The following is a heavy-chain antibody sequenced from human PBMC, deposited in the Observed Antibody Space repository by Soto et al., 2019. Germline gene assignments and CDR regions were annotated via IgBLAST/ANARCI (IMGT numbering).Heavy chain of an antibody. J-gene: IGHJ4*02. CDR3: ARAPYYYASSGYAPGY. V-gene: IGHV1-46*01. CDR2: INPIVGST. D-gene: IGHD3-22*01. Sequence: ASVKVSCKASGYTFTSYYMHWVRQAPGQGLEWMGIINPIVGSTSYAQKFQGRVTMTRDASTSTVYMELSSLRSEDTAVYYCARAPYYYASSGYAPGYWGQGTLVTVSS. CDR1: GYTFTSYY.